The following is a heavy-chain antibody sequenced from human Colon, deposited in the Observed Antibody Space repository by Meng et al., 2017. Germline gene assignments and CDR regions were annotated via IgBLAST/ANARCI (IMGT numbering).Heavy chain of an antibody. D-gene: IGHD4-17*01. CDR2: IYYSGST. Sequence: QVQLLVSGPGLVKPSQTLFLTCTVSGGSISSGGFYWSWIRQHPGKGLEWIGYIYYSGSTYYNPSLRSRVAISIDTSKNQFSLKLTSVTAADTAVYFCARTNYGDYNWFDPWGQGTLVTVSS. CDR1: GGSISSGGFY. CDR3: ARTNYGDYNWFDP. V-gene: IGHV4-31*03. J-gene: IGHJ5*02.